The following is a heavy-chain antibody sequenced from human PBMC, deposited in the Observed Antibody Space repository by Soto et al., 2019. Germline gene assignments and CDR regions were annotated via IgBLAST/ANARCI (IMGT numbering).Heavy chain of an antibody. V-gene: IGHV3-7*01. J-gene: IGHJ6*03. CDR3: ARVGSSGWNYYYYYYMDV. CDR1: GFTFSSYW. D-gene: IGHD6-19*01. CDR2: IKQDGSEK. Sequence: LRLSCAASGFTFSSYWMSWVRQAPGKGLEWVANIKQDGSEKYYVDSVKGRFTISRDNAKNSLYLQMNSLRAEDTAVYYCARVGSSGWNYYYYYYMDVWGKGTTVTVSS.